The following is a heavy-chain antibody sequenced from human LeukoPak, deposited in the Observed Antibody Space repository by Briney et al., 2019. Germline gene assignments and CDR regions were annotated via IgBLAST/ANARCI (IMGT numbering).Heavy chain of an antibody. CDR2: IIPILGTA. V-gene: IGHV1-69*11. D-gene: IGHD6-13*01. J-gene: IGHJ4*02. CDR1: GGTFSSYA. CDR3: ARMRRSSSWYQPHLFDY. Sequence: SVKVSCKASGGTFSSYAISWVRQAPGQGLEWMGRIIPILGTANYAQKFQGRVTITTDESTSTAYMELSSLRSEDTAVYYCARMRRSSSWYQPHLFDYWGQGTLVTVSS.